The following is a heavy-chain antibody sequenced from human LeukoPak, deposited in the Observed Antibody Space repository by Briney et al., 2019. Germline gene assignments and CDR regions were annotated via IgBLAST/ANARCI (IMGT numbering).Heavy chain of an antibody. CDR3: VRVFGYSYGYVDY. V-gene: IGHV4-34*01. D-gene: IGHD5-18*01. J-gene: IGHJ4*02. Sequence: PSETLSLTCAVYGGSFSGYYWSWLRQPPGKGLEWIGEINHSGSTNYNPSLKSRVTISVDTSKNQFSLKLSSMTAADTAVYYCVRVFGYSYGYVDYWGQGTLVTVSS. CDR1: GGSFSGYY. CDR2: INHSGST.